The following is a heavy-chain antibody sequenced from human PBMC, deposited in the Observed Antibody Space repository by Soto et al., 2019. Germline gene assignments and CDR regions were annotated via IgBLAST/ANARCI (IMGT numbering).Heavy chain of an antibody. CDR1: GFTFSSYA. CDR3: AKNTFFDY. Sequence: GGSLRLSCAASGFTFSSYAMSWVRQAPGKGLEWVSGISGSAGSTYYADSVTGRFTISRDNSKNTLYLQMHSLRAEDTAIYYCAKNTFFDYWGQGTLVTVSS. V-gene: IGHV3-23*01. CDR2: ISGSAGST. J-gene: IGHJ4*02.